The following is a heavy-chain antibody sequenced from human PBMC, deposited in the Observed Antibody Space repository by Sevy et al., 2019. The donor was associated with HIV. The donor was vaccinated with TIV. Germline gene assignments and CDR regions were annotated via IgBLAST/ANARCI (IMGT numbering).Heavy chain of an antibody. V-gene: IGHV4-34*01. CDR1: GGSFSGYC. CDR3: ARGRMDFWSGYYDF. D-gene: IGHD3-3*01. CDR2: INGDRQT. Sequence: SETLSLTCAVYGGSFSGYCWTWIRQFPGQELQWIGEINGDRQTKNNPSLSSRVTISVDSSKNQFSLKLISVTAADTAVYYCARGRMDFWSGYYDFWGRGTLVTVSS. J-gene: IGHJ4*02.